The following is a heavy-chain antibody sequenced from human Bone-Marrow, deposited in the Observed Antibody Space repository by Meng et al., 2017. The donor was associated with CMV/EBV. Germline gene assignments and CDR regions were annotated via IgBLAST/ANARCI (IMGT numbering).Heavy chain of an antibody. J-gene: IGHJ3*02. CDR3: ARDQKARGMATIRRANAFDI. CDR2: INPNSGGT. V-gene: IGHV1-2*02. CDR1: GYTFTAHY. D-gene: IGHD5-24*01. Sequence: ASAKVSCKASGYTFTAHYFHWVRQAPGQGLEWMGWINPNSGGTNYAQKVQGRVTMTRDTSISTAYMELSRLRSDDTAVYYCARDQKARGMATIRRANAFDIWGQGTMVTVSS.